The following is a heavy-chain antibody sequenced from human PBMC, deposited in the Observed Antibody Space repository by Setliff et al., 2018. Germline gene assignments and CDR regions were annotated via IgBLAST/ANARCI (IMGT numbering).Heavy chain of an antibody. D-gene: IGHD6-19*01. J-gene: IGHJ4*02. V-gene: IGHV3-74*03. CDR3: VRDVGLGSGWSYFDY. CDR1: GFTFSRYW. CDR2: LNEDGSIT. Sequence: PGGSLRLSCADSGFTFSRYWMHWVRQAPGKGLVWVSRLNEDGSITSYADSVKGRFTISRDNAKNSLYLQMNNLRAEDTALYYCVRDVGLGSGWSYFDYWGQGALVTVSS.